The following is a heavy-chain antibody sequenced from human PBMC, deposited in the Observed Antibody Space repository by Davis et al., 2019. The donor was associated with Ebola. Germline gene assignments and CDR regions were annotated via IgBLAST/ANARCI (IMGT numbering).Heavy chain of an antibody. J-gene: IGHJ4*02. D-gene: IGHD3-16*02. Sequence: GESLKISCAASGFVFYNYDLTWVRQAPGKGLEWVSTVSASGRYKYYADSVKGRFTISRDNSKNTVTLQMNSLRVEDTGVYFCAKGPLSTEGPFWGQGTLVTVSS. CDR2: VSASGRYK. CDR1: GFVFYNYD. V-gene: IGHV3-23*01. CDR3: AKGPLSTEGPF.